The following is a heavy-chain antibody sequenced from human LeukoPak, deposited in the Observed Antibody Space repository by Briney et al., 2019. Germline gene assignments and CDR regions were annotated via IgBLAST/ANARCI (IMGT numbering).Heavy chain of an antibody. CDR1: GFTFSSYW. CDR3: ARDRIRSYYFDY. CDR2: INSDGSIT. Sequence: GGSLRLSCAASGFTFSSYWMHWARQGPGKGLVWVSHINSDGSITSYADSVKGRFTISRDNAKNTLYLQMNSLRAEDTAVYYCARDRIRSYYFDYWGQGTLVTVSS. D-gene: IGHD3-16*02. V-gene: IGHV3-74*01. J-gene: IGHJ4*02.